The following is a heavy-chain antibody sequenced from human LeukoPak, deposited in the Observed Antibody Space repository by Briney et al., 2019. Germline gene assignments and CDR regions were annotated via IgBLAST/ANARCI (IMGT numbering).Heavy chain of an antibody. Sequence: TSETLSLTCTVSGGSISSYYWNWIRQPPGKGLEWIGYIYYSGSTNYNPSLKSRVTISVDTSKNQFSLKLSSVTAADTAVYYCARAYYYGSGSYPGYYYYYMDVWGKGTTVTISS. D-gene: IGHD3-10*01. CDR3: ARAYYYGSGSYPGYYYYYMDV. V-gene: IGHV4-59*01. CDR2: IYYSGST. CDR1: GGSISSYY. J-gene: IGHJ6*03.